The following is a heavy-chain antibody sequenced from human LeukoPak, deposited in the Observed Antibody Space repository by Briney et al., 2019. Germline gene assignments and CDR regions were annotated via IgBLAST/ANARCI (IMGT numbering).Heavy chain of an antibody. D-gene: IGHD6-19*01. CDR3: ARQGTYSSAIGMGH. J-gene: IGHJ4*02. CDR2: INPSGGST. V-gene: IGHV1-46*02. CDR1: GYTFYNHY. Sequence: ASVKVSCKASGYTFYNHYMYWVRQAPGQGLEWMGVINPSGGSTSYAQKFQGRVTMTRDTSTRTVYMEVNSLRSEDTAVYYCARQGTYSSAIGMGHWGQGTLVTVSS.